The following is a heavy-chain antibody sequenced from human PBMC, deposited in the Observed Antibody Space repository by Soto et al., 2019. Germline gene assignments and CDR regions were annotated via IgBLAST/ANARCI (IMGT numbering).Heavy chain of an antibody. CDR1: GFPFSHYA. CDR2: ISGSGDSA. CDR3: GKERRGSGWSVCNF. Sequence: GWSLRLSCTASGFPFSHYAMNLVRQGPGTRLEWVADISGSGDSARYADSVRGRFTTSRDNSRDTLYLQMNSLRVDDTAVYYCGKERRGSGWSVCNFWGEGAPVTVSS. J-gene: IGHJ4*02. D-gene: IGHD6-19*01. V-gene: IGHV3-23*01.